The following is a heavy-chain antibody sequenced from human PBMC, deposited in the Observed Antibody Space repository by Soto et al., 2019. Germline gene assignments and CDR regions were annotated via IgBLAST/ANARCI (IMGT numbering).Heavy chain of an antibody. J-gene: IGHJ5*02. Sequence: EVQLVESGGGLVQPGGSLRLSCAASGFTFSSYSMNWVRQAPGKGLEWVSYISSSSSTIYYADSVKGRFTISRDNAKNSLYPQMNSLRDEDTAVYYCARGADYDSSGIRLNWFDPWGQGTLVTVSS. D-gene: IGHD3-22*01. CDR2: ISSSSSTI. CDR1: GFTFSSYS. V-gene: IGHV3-48*02. CDR3: ARGADYDSSGIRLNWFDP.